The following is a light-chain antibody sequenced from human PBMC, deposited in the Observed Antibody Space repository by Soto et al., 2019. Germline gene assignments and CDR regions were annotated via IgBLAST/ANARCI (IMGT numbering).Light chain of an antibody. J-gene: IGKJ2*01. CDR3: QQYNNLPH. Sequence: EIVMTQSPATLSVSPGERATLSCRASQSVSSNLAWYQQKPGQAPRLLIYGASTRATGIPARFSGSGSGTEFTLTISSPQSEDVAVYYCQQYNNLPHFGQGTKLEIK. CDR1: QSVSSN. V-gene: IGKV3-15*01. CDR2: GAS.